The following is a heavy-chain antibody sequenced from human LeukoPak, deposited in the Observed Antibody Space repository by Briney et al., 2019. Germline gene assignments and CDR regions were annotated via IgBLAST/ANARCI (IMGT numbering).Heavy chain of an antibody. CDR2: ISAYNGNT. CDR3: ARDEDYHILTGYERFDY. CDR1: GYTFTGYH. J-gene: IGHJ4*02. V-gene: IGHV1-18*04. Sequence: ASVKVSCKASGYTFTGYHMHWVRQAPGQGLEWMGWISAYNGNTNYAQKLQGRVTMTTDTSTSTAYMELRSLRSDDTAVYYCARDEDYHILTGYERFDYWGQGTLVTVSS. D-gene: IGHD3-9*01.